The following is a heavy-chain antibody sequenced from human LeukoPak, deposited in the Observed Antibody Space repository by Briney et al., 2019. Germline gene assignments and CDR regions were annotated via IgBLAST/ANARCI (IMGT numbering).Heavy chain of an antibody. CDR1: GFTFSSYE. V-gene: IGHV3-48*03. CDR3: AKAPVTTCSGAYCYPFDY. D-gene: IGHD2-15*01. Sequence: GGSLRLSCAASGFTFSSYEMNWVRQAPGKGLEWVSYISSSASTIYYGDSVKGRFTISRDSSKNTLYLQMNSLRAGDAAVYYCAKAPVTTCSGAYCYPFDYWSQGTLVTVSS. CDR2: ISSSASTI. J-gene: IGHJ4*02.